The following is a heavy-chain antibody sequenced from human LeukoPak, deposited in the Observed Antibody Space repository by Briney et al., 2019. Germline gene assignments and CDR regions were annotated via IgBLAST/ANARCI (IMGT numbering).Heavy chain of an antibody. CDR1: GGTFSSYA. J-gene: IGHJ3*02. Sequence: GASVKVSCKASGGTFSSYAISWVRQAPGQGREWMGGIIPIFGTANYAQKFQGRVTITAHESTSTAYMELSSLRSEDTAVYYCARDSVQRDAFDIWGQGTMVTVSS. V-gene: IGHV1-69*13. CDR2: IIPIFGTA. CDR3: ARDSVQRDAFDI. D-gene: IGHD1-1*01.